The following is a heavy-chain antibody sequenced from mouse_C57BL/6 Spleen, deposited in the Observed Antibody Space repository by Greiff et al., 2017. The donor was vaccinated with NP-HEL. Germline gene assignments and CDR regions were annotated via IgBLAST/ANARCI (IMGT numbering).Heavy chain of an antibody. D-gene: IGHD2-12*01. CDR1: GFTFSDYY. J-gene: IGHJ4*01. V-gene: IGHV5-16*01. CDR3: ARDNDGTGYARDY. CDR2: INYDGSST. Sequence: EVKLMESEGGLVQPGSSMKLSCTASGFTFSDYYMAWVRQVPEKGLEWVANINYDGSSTYYLDSLKSRFIISRDNAKNILYLQMSSLKSEDTATXYCARDNDGTGYARDYWGQGTSVTVSS.